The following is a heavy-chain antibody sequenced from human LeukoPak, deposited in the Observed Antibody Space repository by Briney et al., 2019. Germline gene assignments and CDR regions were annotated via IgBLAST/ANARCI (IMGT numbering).Heavy chain of an antibody. V-gene: IGHV3-23*01. D-gene: IGHD2-15*01. J-gene: IGHJ3*02. CDR3: AKGILGYCSGGSCRLPVDI. CDR1: GFTFNNYA. Sequence: GGSLRLSCAASGFTFNNYAMSWVRQAPGKGLEWVSAISGSGGSTYYADSVKGRFTISRDNSKNTLYLQMNSLRAEDTAVYYCAKGILGYCSGGSCRLPVDIWGQGTMVTVSS. CDR2: ISGSGGST.